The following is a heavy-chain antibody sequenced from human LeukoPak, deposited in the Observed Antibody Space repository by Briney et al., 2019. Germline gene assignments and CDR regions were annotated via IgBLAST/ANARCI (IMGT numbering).Heavy chain of an antibody. J-gene: IGHJ6*03. Sequence: SETLSLTCTVSGGSINSYYWSWIRQPPGKGLQWIGYIYYSGSTNYNPSLKSRVTISVDTSKNQYSLQLNSVTPEDTAVYYCARGGKTLRFLAVHYMDVWGKGTTVTVSS. D-gene: IGHD3-3*01. V-gene: IGHV4-59*12. CDR3: ARGGKTLRFLAVHYMDV. CDR2: IYYSGST. CDR1: GGSINSYY.